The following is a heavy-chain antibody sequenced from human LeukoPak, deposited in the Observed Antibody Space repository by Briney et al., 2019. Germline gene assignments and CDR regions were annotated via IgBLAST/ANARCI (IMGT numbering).Heavy chain of an antibody. Sequence: GGSLRLSCAASGFTFGDYAMNWVRQAPGKGLEWVSGICSNSGSIGYADSVKGRFTISRDNAKNSLYLQMNSLRAGDTALYYCAPEPRGGGYYGYWGQGTLVGVSS. CDR1: GFTFGDYA. J-gene: IGHJ4*02. CDR3: APEPRGGGYYGY. CDR2: ICSNSGSI. D-gene: IGHD3-3*01. V-gene: IGHV3-9*01.